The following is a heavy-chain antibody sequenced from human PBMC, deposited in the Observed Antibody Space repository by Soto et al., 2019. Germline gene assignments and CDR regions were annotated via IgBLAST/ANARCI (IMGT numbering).Heavy chain of an antibody. D-gene: IGHD2-21*01. CDR3: ARAVALPGLFYFDF. Sequence: QVQLQESGPRLVRPSETLSLTCAVSGGSISSTHSWSWVRQPPGKGLEWIAEIYHSGSTNYNPSLKSRATISVDKSKNQFSLKLNYVTAADTAVYFCARAVALPGLFYFDFWGQGTLVTVSS. V-gene: IGHV4-4*02. CDR1: GGSISSTHS. J-gene: IGHJ4*02. CDR2: IYHSGST.